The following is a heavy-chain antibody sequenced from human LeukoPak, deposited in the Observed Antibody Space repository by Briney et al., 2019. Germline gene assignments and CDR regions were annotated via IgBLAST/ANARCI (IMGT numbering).Heavy chain of an antibody. J-gene: IGHJ3*02. CDR3: ASRDIVVVPAAAWDYDAFDI. D-gene: IGHD2-2*01. Sequence: ASVKVSCKASGYTFTSYYMHWVRQAPGQGLEWMGIINPSGGSTSYAQKFQGRVTMTRDTSTSTVCMELSSLRSEDTAVYYCASRDIVVVPAAAWDYDAFDIWGQGTMVTVSS. V-gene: IGHV1-46*01. CDR2: INPSGGST. CDR1: GYTFTSYY.